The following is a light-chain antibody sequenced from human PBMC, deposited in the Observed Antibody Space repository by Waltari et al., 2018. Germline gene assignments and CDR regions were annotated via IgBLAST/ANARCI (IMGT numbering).Light chain of an antibody. CDR1: SLRTYF. J-gene: IGLJ2*01. Sequence: SSELTQDRAVSVALGQTVWITCQGDSLRTYFANWYQQKTGQAPVLVVYGKNNRPSGIPDRFSGSGSGNTASLPSTGAQAEGEGDYYCHSRDSSGHLVVFGGGTKLTVL. CDR3: HSRDSSGHLVV. V-gene: IGLV3-19*01. CDR2: GKN.